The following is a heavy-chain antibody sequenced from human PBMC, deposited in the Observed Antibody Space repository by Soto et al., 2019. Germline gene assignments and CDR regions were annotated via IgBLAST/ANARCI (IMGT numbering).Heavy chain of an antibody. Sequence: EVQLLESGGGLVQPGGSLRLSCAASGFTFSRYAMSWVRQAPGKGLEWVSAISGSGGSTYYADSVRGRFTISRDNSKNTLYLQLNSLRAVDTAVYYCAKEVQPVPHYYYGMDVWGHGTTVTVSS. CDR2: ISGSGGST. CDR3: AKEVQPVPHYYYGMDV. CDR1: GFTFSRYA. D-gene: IGHD6-6*01. J-gene: IGHJ6*02. V-gene: IGHV3-23*01.